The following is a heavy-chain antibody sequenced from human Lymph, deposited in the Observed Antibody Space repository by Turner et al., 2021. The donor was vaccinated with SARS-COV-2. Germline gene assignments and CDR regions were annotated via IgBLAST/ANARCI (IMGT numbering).Heavy chain of an antibody. CDR1: GYTFTDYY. CDR3: ARGGLYYYDSSAYYNDAFDI. Sequence: QVQLVQSGAEGKKPGASVKVSCKASGYTFTDYYIHWVRQAPGQGLEWMGWINPNSGGTDYAQKFQGRVTVTRDASFNTAYMELTRLRSDDTAVYYCARGGLYYYDSSAYYNDAFDIWGQGTMVTVSS. V-gene: IGHV1-2*02. D-gene: IGHD3-22*01. J-gene: IGHJ3*02. CDR2: INPNSGGT.